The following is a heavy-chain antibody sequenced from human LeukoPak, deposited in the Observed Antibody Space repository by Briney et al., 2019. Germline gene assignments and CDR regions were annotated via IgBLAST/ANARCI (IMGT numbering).Heavy chain of an antibody. CDR1: GGSFSGYY. CDR2: INHSGST. Sequence: KPSETLSLTCAVYGGSFSGYYWGWIRQPPGKGLEWIGEINHSGSTNYNPSLKSRVTISVDTSKNQFSLKLSSVTAADTAVYYCARVVKGRQSSSWFYYYYYMDVWGKGTTVTVSS. V-gene: IGHV4-34*01. D-gene: IGHD6-13*01. J-gene: IGHJ6*03. CDR3: ARVVKGRQSSSWFYYYYYMDV.